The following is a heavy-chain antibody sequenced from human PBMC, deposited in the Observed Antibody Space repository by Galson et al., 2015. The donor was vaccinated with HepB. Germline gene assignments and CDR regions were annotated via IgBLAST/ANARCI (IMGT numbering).Heavy chain of an antibody. CDR2: IYPGDSDT. V-gene: IGHV5-51*01. CDR1: GYSFTSYW. CDR3: ARRISDTVTTLVWFDP. J-gene: IGHJ5*02. D-gene: IGHD4-17*01. Sequence: QSGAEVKKPGESLKISCKGSGYSFTSYWIGWVRQMPGKGLEWMGIIYPGDSDTRYSPSFQGQVTISADKSISTAYLQWSSLKASDTAMYYCARRISDTVTTLVWFDPWGQGTLVTVSS.